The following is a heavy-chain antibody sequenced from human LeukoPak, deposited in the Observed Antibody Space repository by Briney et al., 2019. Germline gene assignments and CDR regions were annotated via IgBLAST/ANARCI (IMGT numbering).Heavy chain of an antibody. CDR2: ISGSGAAT. Sequence: PGGSLSPSCAASGFVFSNYAMTWVRQAPGKGLEWVSSISGSGAATYYADSVKGRFIISRDNSKNSVFLQMNRLRGEDTAVYYCANWRDIWSGYGFDSWGQGNLVTVSS. CDR3: ANWRDIWSGYGFDS. J-gene: IGHJ4*02. V-gene: IGHV3-23*01. CDR1: GFVFSNYA. D-gene: IGHD3-3*01.